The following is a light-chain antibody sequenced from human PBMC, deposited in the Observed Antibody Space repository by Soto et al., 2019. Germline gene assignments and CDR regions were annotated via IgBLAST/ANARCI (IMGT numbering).Light chain of an antibody. CDR2: NAS. V-gene: IGKV1-5*03. Sequence: DFQMTQSPSTLSASVGDRVTITCRASQNIDKWLAWYRQKPGKAPELLIYNASTLQSGIPSRFSGSGSGTEFTLTITSLQPDDFAAYYCQQYNTSSRTFGQGTKVEIK. J-gene: IGKJ1*01. CDR1: QNIDKW. CDR3: QQYNTSSRT.